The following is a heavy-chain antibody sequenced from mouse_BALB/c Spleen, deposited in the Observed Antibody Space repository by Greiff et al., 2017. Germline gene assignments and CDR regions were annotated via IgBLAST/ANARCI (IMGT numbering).Heavy chain of an antibody. D-gene: IGHD2-4*01. Sequence: EVQLVESGGDLVKPGGSLKLSCAASGFTFSDYGMAWVRQAPGKGPEWVAFISNLAYSIYYADTVTGRFTISRENAKNTLYLEMSSLRSEDTAMYYCARSTMITTLFDYWGQGTTLTVSS. CDR3: ARSTMITTLFDY. CDR1: GFTFSDYG. V-gene: IGHV5-15*02. J-gene: IGHJ2*01. CDR2: ISNLAYSI.